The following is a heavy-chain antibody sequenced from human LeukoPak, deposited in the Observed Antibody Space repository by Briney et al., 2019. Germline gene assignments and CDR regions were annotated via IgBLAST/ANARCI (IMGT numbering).Heavy chain of an antibody. CDR3: AGSRSRNGAYYYDSSGSTEDY. J-gene: IGHJ4*02. CDR1: GGSISSYY. V-gene: IGHV4-59*01. D-gene: IGHD3-22*01. Sequence: SETLSLTCTVSGGSISSYYWSWIRQPPGKGLEWIGYIYYSGSTNYNPSLKSRVTISVDTSKNQFSLKLSSVTAADTAVYYCAGSRSRNGAYYYDSSGSTEDYWGRGTLVTVSS. CDR2: IYYSGST.